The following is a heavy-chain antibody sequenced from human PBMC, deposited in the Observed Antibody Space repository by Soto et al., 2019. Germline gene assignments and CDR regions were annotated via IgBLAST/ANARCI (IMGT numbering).Heavy chain of an antibody. Sequence: ASVKVSCKASGYTFTSYGISWVRQAPGQGLEWMGRIIPILGIANYAQKFQGRVTITADKSTSTAYMELSSLRSEDTAVYYCARWDYDSNDRDYWGQGTLVTVSS. CDR1: GYTFTSYG. J-gene: IGHJ4*02. D-gene: IGHD3-22*01. V-gene: IGHV1-69*04. CDR3: ARWDYDSNDRDY. CDR2: IIPILGIA.